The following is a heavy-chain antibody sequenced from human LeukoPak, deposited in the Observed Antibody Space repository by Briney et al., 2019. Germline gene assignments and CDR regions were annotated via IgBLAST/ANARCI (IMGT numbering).Heavy chain of an antibody. V-gene: IGHV4-31*03. D-gene: IGHD5-12*01. CDR3: ARVSRIVATIYFDY. J-gene: IGHJ4*02. CDR2: NYYSGST. CDR1: GGSISSGGYY. Sequence: SQTLSLTCTVSGGSISSGGYYWSWIRQHPGKGLEWIGYNYYSGSTYYNPSLKSRVTISVDTSKNQFSLKLSSVTAADTAVYYCARVSRIVATIYFDYWGQGTLVTVSS.